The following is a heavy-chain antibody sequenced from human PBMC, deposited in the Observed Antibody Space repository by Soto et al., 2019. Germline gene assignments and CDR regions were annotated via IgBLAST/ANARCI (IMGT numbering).Heavy chain of an antibody. V-gene: IGHV4-31*03. CDR2: IYYSGST. Sequence: SEALSLTCTVSGGSISSGGYYWSWIRQHPGKGLEWIGYIYYSGSTYYNPSLKSRVTISVDTSKNQFSLKLSSVTAADTAVYYCATDYYGSGSYSYGMDVWGQGTTVTVSS. D-gene: IGHD3-10*01. CDR3: ATDYYGSGSYSYGMDV. J-gene: IGHJ6*02. CDR1: GGSISSGGYY.